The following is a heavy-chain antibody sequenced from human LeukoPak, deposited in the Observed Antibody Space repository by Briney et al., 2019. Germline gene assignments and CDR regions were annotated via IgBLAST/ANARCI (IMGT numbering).Heavy chain of an antibody. D-gene: IGHD6-19*01. CDR1: GFTFSSYA. CDR2: ISGSGGST. J-gene: IGHJ4*02. CDR3: ASPATLASAVAGPGLDY. Sequence: HPGGSLRLSCAASGFTFSSYAMSWVRQAPGKGLEWVSAISGSGGSTYYADSVKGRFTISRDNSKNTLYLQMNSLRAEDTAVYYCASPATLASAVAGPGLDYWGQGTLVTVSS. V-gene: IGHV3-23*01.